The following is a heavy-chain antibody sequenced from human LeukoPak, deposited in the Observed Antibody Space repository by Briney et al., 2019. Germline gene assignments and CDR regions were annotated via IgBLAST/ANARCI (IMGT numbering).Heavy chain of an antibody. Sequence: ASVKVSCKASGGTFSSYAISWVRQAPGQGLEWMGGIIPIFGTANSAQKFQGRVTITTDESTSTAYMELSSLRSEDTAVYYCARGSSGYDWNFDYWGQGTLVTVSS. V-gene: IGHV1-69*05. CDR2: IIPIFGTA. J-gene: IGHJ4*02. CDR1: GGTFSSYA. D-gene: IGHD5-12*01. CDR3: ARGSSGYDWNFDY.